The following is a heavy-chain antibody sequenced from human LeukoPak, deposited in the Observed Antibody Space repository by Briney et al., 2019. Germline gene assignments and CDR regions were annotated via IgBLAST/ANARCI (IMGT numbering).Heavy chain of an antibody. CDR3: ARVDSGWYYIDY. CDR1: GYTFTNYA. V-gene: IGHV1-46*01. CDR2: INPSGGST. D-gene: IGHD6-19*01. J-gene: IGHJ4*02. Sequence: ASVKVSCKASGYTFTNYAMNWVRQAPGQGLEWMGIINPSGGSTSYAQKFQGRVTMTRDMSTSTVYMELSSLRSEDTAVYYCARVDSGWYYIDYWGQGTLVTVSS.